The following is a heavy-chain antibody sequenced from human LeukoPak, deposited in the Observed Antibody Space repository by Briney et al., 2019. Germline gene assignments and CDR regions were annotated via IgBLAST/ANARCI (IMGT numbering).Heavy chain of an antibody. CDR3: AKDRHWGLDY. D-gene: IGHD7-27*01. CDR1: GFTFSTYG. J-gene: IGHJ4*02. V-gene: IGHV3-23*01. Sequence: GGPLRLSCAASGFTFSTYGMSWVRQAPGKGLEWVSAISGNGGTTYYADSVKGRFTISRGNSKNTLFLQMNTLRAEDTAVYYCAKDRHWGLDYWGQGALVTVSS. CDR2: ISGNGGTT.